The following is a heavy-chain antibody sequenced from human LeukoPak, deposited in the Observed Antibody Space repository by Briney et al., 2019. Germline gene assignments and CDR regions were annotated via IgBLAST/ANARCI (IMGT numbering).Heavy chain of an antibody. Sequence: GESLKISCQGSGYSFTNYWIGWVRQMPGKGLEWMGIIYPGDSDIRYSPSFQGQVTISADKSISTAYLQWSSLKASDTAMYYCAKSFGSGSYPYYFDYWGQGTLVTVSS. CDR1: GYSFTNYW. V-gene: IGHV5-51*01. D-gene: IGHD3-10*01. CDR2: IYPGDSDI. CDR3: AKSFGSGSYPYYFDY. J-gene: IGHJ4*02.